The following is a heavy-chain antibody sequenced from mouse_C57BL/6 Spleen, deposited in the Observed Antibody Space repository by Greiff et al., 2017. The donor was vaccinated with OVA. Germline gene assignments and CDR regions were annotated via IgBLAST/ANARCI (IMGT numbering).Heavy chain of an antibody. V-gene: IGHV5-17*01. J-gene: IGHJ1*03. Sequence: EVQVVESGGGLVKPGGSLKLSCAASGFTFSDYGMHWVRQAPEKGLEWVAYISSGSSTIYYADTVKGRFTISRDNAKNTLFLQMTSLRSEDTAMYYCARDGYYVSWYFDVWGTGTTVTVSS. CDR2: ISSGSSTI. CDR3: ARDGYYVSWYFDV. CDR1: GFTFSDYG. D-gene: IGHD2-3*01.